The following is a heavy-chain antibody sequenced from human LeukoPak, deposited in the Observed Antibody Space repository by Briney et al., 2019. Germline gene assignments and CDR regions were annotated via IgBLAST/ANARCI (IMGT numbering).Heavy chain of an antibody. CDR1: GFTFSSYA. Sequence: GGSLRLSCAASGFTFSSYAMSWVRQAPGKGLEWVSAISGSGGSTNYADSVKGRFTISRDNSKNTLYLQMNSLRAEDTAVYYCAKSHDSSGAFDIWGQGTMVTVSS. D-gene: IGHD3-22*01. J-gene: IGHJ3*02. CDR3: AKSHDSSGAFDI. CDR2: ISGSGGST. V-gene: IGHV3-23*01.